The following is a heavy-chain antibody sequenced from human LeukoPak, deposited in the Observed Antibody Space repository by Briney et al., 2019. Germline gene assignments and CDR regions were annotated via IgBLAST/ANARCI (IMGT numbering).Heavy chain of an antibody. J-gene: IGHJ3*02. CDR3: ARELREHGVFDI. CDR1: GFTVSRNY. Sequence: SGGSLRLSCAASGFTVSRNYMSWVRQAPGKGLEWVSEIYSGGSTYYAASVKGRFGISRDNSKNTVYLQMNSLRVEDTAVYYCARELREHGVFDIWGQGIMVTVSS. D-gene: IGHD1-26*01. CDR2: IYSGGST. V-gene: IGHV3-53*01.